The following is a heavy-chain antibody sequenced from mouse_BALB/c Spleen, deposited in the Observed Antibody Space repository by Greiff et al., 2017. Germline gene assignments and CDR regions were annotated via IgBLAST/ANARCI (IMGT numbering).Heavy chain of an antibody. CDR1: GYTFTSYY. J-gene: IGHJ3*01. D-gene: IGHD2-4*01. CDR3: AREGDDYDEAWFAY. CDR2: IYPGNVNT. V-gene: IGHV1S56*01. Sequence: QVQLKQSGPELVKPGASVRISCKASGYTFTSYYIHWVKQRPGQGLEWIGWIYPGNVNTKYNEKFKGKATLTADKSSSTAYMQLSSLTSEDSAVYFCAREGDDYDEAWFAYWGQGTLVTVSA.